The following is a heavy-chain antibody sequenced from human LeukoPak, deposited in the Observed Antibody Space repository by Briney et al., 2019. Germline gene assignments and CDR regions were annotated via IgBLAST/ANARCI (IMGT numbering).Heavy chain of an antibody. Sequence: SETLSLTCAVSGGSISNSNWWSWVRQPPGKGLEWIGEIYHSGSTNYNPSLKSRVTISVDTSKNQFSLKLSSVTAADTAVYYCARPLRLGARALYFQHWGQGTLVTVSS. D-gene: IGHD3-3*01. CDR2: IYHSGST. V-gene: IGHV4-4*02. CDR3: ARPLRLGARALYFQH. J-gene: IGHJ1*01. CDR1: GGSISNSNW.